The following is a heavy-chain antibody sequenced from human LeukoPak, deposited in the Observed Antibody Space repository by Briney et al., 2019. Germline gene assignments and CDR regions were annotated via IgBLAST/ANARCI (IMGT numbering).Heavy chain of an antibody. D-gene: IGHD2-15*01. CDR3: ARVRRYCSGGSCYYFDC. CDR2: NNPHSGGT. J-gene: IGHJ4*02. Sequence: GSAVNVSCQPCVCTLPGHYMYSLGPAPGHGLEWMGGNNPHSGGTNYPQKSQARVTMNRDRSISTAYMELSRLRSDDTAVYYCARVRRYCSGGSCYYFDCWGQGTLVTVSS. CDR1: VCTLPGHY. V-gene: IGHV1-2*02.